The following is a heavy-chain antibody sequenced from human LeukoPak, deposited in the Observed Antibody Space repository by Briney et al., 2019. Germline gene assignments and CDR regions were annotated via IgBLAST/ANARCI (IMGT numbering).Heavy chain of an antibody. V-gene: IGHV1-3*01. J-gene: IGHJ4*02. Sequence: ASVKVSCKASGYTFTSYAMHWVRQAAGQGLAWMGWINAGNGNTKYSQKFQGRVTINRDTSASTAYMELSSLRSEDTAVYYCARDGPVAGTDYWGQGTLVTVSS. CDR1: GYTFTSYA. D-gene: IGHD6-19*01. CDR3: ARDGPVAGTDY. CDR2: INAGNGNT.